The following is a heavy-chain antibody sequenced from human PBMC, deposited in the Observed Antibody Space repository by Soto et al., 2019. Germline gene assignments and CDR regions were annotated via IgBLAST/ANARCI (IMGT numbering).Heavy chain of an antibody. V-gene: IGHV1-24*01. CDR3: ATGSSSGWYYYCYYMDV. CDR2: FDPEDGET. Sequence: ASVKVSCKVSGYTLTELSMHWVRQAPGKGLEWMGGFDPEDGETIYAQKFQGRVTMTEDTSTDTAYMELSSLRSEDTAVYYCATGSSSGWYYYCYYMDVWGKGTTVTVSS. D-gene: IGHD6-19*01. CDR1: GYTLTELS. J-gene: IGHJ6*03.